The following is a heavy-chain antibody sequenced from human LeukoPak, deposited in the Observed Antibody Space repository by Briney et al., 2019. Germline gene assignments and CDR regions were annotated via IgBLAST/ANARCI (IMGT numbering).Heavy chain of an antibody. CDR2: IYHSGST. V-gene: IGHV4-38-2*02. Sequence: SETLSLTCTVSGYSISSGYYWGWIRQPPGKGLEWIGSIYHSGSTYYNPSLKSRVTISIDTSKSQFSLNLSSVTAADTAVYFCARDPDYYDPGYWGQGTLVTVSS. D-gene: IGHD3-22*01. J-gene: IGHJ4*02. CDR3: ARDPDYYDPGY. CDR1: GYSISSGYY.